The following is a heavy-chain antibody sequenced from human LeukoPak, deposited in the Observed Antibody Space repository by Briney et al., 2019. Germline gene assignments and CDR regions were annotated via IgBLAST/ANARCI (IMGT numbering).Heavy chain of an antibody. J-gene: IGHJ1*01. V-gene: IGHV3-23*01. CDR1: GFTFSSYA. Sequence: PGGSLRLSCAASGFTFSSYAMSWVRQAPGKGLEWVSAISGSGGSTYYADSVKGRFTISRDNSKDALYLQMNSLRAEDTAVYYCAKDSSSFRAEYFQHWGQGTLVTVSS. CDR3: AKDSSSFRAEYFQH. CDR2: ISGSGGST. D-gene: IGHD6-13*01.